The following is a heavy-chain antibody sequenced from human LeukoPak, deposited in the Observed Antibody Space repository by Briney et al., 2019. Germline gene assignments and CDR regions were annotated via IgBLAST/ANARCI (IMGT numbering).Heavy chain of an antibody. Sequence: PSETLSLTCAVYGGSFSGYYWSWIRQPPGKGLEWIGEINHSGSTNYNPSLKSRVTISVDTSKNQFSLKLSSVTAADTAVYYCARGPRITIFGVVIPGGAGNWFDPWGQGTLVTVSS. J-gene: IGHJ5*02. CDR3: ARGPRITIFGVVIPGGAGNWFDP. V-gene: IGHV4-34*01. D-gene: IGHD3-3*01. CDR1: GGSFSGYY. CDR2: INHSGST.